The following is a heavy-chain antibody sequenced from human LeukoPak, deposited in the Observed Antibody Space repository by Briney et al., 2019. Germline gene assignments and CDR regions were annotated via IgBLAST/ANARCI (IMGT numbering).Heavy chain of an antibody. CDR2: INHSGST. J-gene: IGHJ4*02. Sequence: SETLSLTCAVYGGSFSGYYWSWIRRPPGKGLEWIGEINHSGSTNYNPSLKSRVTISVDTSKNQFSLKLSSVTAADTAVYYCARGNYGDYGVDYWGQGTLVTVSS. CDR3: ARGNYGDYGVDY. CDR1: GGSFSGYY. D-gene: IGHD4-17*01. V-gene: IGHV4-34*01.